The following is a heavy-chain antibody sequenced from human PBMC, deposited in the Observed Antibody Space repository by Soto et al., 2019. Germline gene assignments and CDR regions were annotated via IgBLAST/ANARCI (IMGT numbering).Heavy chain of an antibody. V-gene: IGHV3-23*01. J-gene: IGHJ4*02. Sequence: EVQLLESGGGLVQPGGSLSLSCAASGFTFSSYAMNWVRQAPGKGLEWVSVISGSGGSTYYADSVKGRFTISRDNSKNTLYLQMNSLRVEDTAVYYCASRSSGWYFDYWGQGTLVTVSS. CDR2: ISGSGGST. CDR1: GFTFSSYA. CDR3: ASRSSGWYFDY. D-gene: IGHD6-19*01.